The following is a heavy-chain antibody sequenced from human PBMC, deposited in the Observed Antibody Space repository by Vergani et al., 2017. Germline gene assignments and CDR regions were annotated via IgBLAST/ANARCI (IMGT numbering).Heavy chain of an antibody. CDR1: GYSFTSYW. Sequence: EVQLVQSGAEVKKPGESLKISCKGSGYSFTSYWIGWVRQMPGEGLEWMGIIYYRGTTYYNPSLKSRVTISVDTSKNQFSLKLSSVTAADAAVYYCARGTRRGYSSGYYYWGQGTLVTVSS. V-gene: IGHV5-51*01. CDR2: IYYRGTT. D-gene: IGHD6-19*01. CDR3: ARGTRRGYSSGYYY. J-gene: IGHJ4*02.